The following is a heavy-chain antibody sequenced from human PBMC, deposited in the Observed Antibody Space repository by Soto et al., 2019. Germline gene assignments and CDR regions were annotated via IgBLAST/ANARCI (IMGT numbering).Heavy chain of an antibody. CDR2: ISNNGGST. Sequence: GGSLRLSCAASGFIFSSFAMSWVRQAPGKGLEWVSTISNNGGSTYSADSVKGRFTISRDNSKNTLYLQMNSLRAEDTAVYYCAKDPDISGWYQTDLDYWGQGTLVTAPQ. V-gene: IGHV3-23*01. D-gene: IGHD6-19*01. CDR1: GFIFSSFA. CDR3: AKDPDISGWYQTDLDY. J-gene: IGHJ4*02.